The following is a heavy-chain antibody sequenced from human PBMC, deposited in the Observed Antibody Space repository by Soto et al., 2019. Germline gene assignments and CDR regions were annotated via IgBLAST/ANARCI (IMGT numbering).Heavy chain of an antibody. CDR3: ARAILYDYVWRSYHDY. Sequence: QVQLVQSGAEVKKPGSSVKVSCKASGGTFSSYAISWVRQAPGQGLEWMGGIIPIFGTANYAQKFQGRVTITADDSTTTAYMELSSLRSEDTAVYYCARAILYDYVWRSYHDYWGQGTLVTVSS. J-gene: IGHJ4*02. CDR2: IIPIFGTA. D-gene: IGHD3-16*02. CDR1: GGTFSSYA. V-gene: IGHV1-69*12.